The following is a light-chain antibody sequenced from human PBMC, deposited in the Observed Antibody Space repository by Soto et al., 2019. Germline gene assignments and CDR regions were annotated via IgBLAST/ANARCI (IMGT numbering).Light chain of an antibody. CDR1: QTVASN. CDR3: QQYHNWPPQYT. V-gene: IGKV3-15*01. J-gene: IGKJ2*01. CDR2: GAS. Sequence: EIVMTQSPASLSVSPGDGATVSCRASQTVASNLAWYQQKPGQGPRLLIHGASTRAAGVPARFSGSWSGTDFTLTISSLQSEDFAVYYCQQYHNWPPQYTFGQGTKLQIK.